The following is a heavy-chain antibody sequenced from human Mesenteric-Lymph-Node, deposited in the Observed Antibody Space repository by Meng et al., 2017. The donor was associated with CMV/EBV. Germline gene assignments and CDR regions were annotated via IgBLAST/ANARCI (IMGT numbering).Heavy chain of an antibody. V-gene: IGHV1-69-2*01. J-gene: IGHJ4*02. CDR3: ARQAGPRPYFDY. D-gene: IGHD6-25*01. CDR2: VDPEDGET. CDR1: GYTFTDYY. Sequence: CKVSGYTFTDYYMHWVQQAPGKGLEWMGLVDPEDGETIYAEKFQGRVTITADTSTDTAYMELSSLRSEDTAMYYCARQAGPRPYFDYWGQGTLVTVSS.